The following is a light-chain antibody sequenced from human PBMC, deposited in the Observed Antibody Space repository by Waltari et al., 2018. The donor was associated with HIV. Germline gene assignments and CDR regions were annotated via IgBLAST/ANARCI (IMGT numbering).Light chain of an antibody. CDR3: AAWDDSLNGEVV. CDR1: NSNIGSNT. J-gene: IGLJ2*01. V-gene: IGLV1-44*01. Sequence: QSVLTQPPSASGTPGQRVTISCSGRNSNIGSNTVNWYQQLPGTAPKLLIYGNTQRPSGVPDRFSGSKSGTSASLAISGLQSEDEADYYCAAWDDSLNGEVVFGGGTKLTGL. CDR2: GNT.